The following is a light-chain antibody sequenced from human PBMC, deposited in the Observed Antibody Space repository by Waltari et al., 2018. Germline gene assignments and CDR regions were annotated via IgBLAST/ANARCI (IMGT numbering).Light chain of an antibody. J-gene: IGKJ1*01. CDR1: QSVSRF. CDR3: QKYVSLPAT. CDR2: DAS. V-gene: IGKV3-20*01. Sequence: EIVMTQSPGTLSLPPGERATLSCRASQSVSRFLAWYQQKPGQAPRLLIYDASTRATGIPDRFSGSGSGTDFSLTISRLEPEDFAVYYCQKYVSLPATFGQGTKVEIK.